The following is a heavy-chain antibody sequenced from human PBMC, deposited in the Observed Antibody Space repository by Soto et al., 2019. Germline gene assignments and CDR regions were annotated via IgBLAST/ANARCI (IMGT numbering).Heavy chain of an antibody. CDR2: ISSSSSYI. J-gene: IGHJ4*02. CDR1: GFTFSSYS. CDR3: ARDLGIAVAEWYYFDY. Sequence: EVQLVESGGGLVKPGGSLRLSCAASGFTFSSYSMNWVRQAPGKGLEWVSSISSSSSYIYYADSVKGRFTISRDNAKNSLYLQMNSLRAEDTAVYYCARDLGIAVAEWYYFDYWGQGTLVTVSS. V-gene: IGHV3-21*01. D-gene: IGHD6-19*01.